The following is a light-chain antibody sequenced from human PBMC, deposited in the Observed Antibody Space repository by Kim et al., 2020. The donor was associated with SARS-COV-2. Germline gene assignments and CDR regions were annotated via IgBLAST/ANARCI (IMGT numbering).Light chain of an antibody. V-gene: IGKV3-20*01. Sequence: LSPGERATLSCRARQSVSSDYLAWYQQKPVQTPRLLIYGASSRATGIPDRFSGSGSGTDFTLTISRLEPEDFAVYYCQQYGSSPRFGGGTKVDIK. J-gene: IGKJ4*01. CDR3: QQYGSSPR. CDR1: QSVSSDY. CDR2: GAS.